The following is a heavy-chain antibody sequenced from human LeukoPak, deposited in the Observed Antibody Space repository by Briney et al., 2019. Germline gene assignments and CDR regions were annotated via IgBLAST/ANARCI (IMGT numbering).Heavy chain of an antibody. CDR2: ISSNSNYI. CDR3: ARTYGANQPFPFDY. D-gene: IGHD4-23*01. V-gene: IGHV3-11*06. J-gene: IGHJ4*02. Sequence: LSLTCGVYGGSFSDHYWTWIRHSPGKGLEWVSSISSNSNYIYYSDSVKGRFSISRDNAKNSLYLHMNSLRAEDTAVYYCARTYGANQPFPFDYWGQGTLVSVSS. CDR1: GGSFSDHY.